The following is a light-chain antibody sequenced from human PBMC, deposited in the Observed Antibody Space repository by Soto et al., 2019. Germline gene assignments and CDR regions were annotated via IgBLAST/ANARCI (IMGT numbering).Light chain of an antibody. V-gene: IGKV3-20*01. J-gene: IGKJ5*01. CDR1: QSVSSSS. CDR3: QRYGSSPLIP. Sequence: ETVFTQSPGALSLSQGERATLSCRASQSVSSSSLAWYQQRPGQAPRLLIYGTSSRATGIPDRFSGSGSGTDFTLTISRLEPEDFAVYFCQRYGSSPLIPFGQGTRLEIK. CDR2: GTS.